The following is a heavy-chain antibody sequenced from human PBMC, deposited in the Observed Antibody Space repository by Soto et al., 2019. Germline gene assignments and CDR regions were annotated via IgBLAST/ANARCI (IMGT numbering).Heavy chain of an antibody. CDR3: ARANDLNAFDM. V-gene: IGHV3-53*04. J-gene: IGHJ3*02. CDR1: GFSVSATKY. CDR2: IYSGGTY. Sequence: EVQLVESGGGLVQPGGSLRLSCVASGFSVSATKYMNWLRQAPDKGLEWVSVIYSGGTYYYADSVKGRFTISRHDSKDTLYLQMDSLGPEDTAVYFCARANDLNAFDMWGQGTMVTVSS.